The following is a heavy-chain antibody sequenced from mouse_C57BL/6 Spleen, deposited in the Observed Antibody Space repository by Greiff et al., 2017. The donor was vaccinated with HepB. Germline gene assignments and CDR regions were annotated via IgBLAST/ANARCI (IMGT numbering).Heavy chain of an antibody. CDR1: GYTFTSYW. CDR3: ARSGTHY. CDR2: IDPSDSYT. D-gene: IGHD2-14*01. J-gene: IGHJ2*01. Sequence: QVQLQQPGAELVKPGASVKLSCKASGYTFTSYWMQWVKQRPGQGLEWIGEIDPSDSYTNYNQKFKGKATLTVDTSSSTAYMQLSSLTSEDSAVYYCARSGTHYWGQGTTLTVSS. V-gene: IGHV1-50*01.